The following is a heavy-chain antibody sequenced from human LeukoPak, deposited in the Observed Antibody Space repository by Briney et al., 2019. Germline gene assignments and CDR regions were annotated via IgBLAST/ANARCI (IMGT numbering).Heavy chain of an antibody. CDR1: GGSISSGSYY. CDR3: ARESCSGGSCYYHLHGPDYFDY. CDR2: IYTSGST. D-gene: IGHD2-15*01. J-gene: IGHJ4*02. V-gene: IGHV4-61*02. Sequence: SQTLSLTCTVSGGSISSGSYYWSWIRQPAGKGLEWIGRIYTSGSTNYNPSLKSRVTISVDTSQNQFSLKLSSVTAADTAVYYCARESCSGGSCYYHLHGPDYFDYWGQGTLVTVSS.